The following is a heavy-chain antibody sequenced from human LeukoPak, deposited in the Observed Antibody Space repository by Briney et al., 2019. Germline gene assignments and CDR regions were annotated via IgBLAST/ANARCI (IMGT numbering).Heavy chain of an antibody. V-gene: IGHV3-74*01. CDR3: ARLLTRRGYFDY. D-gene: IGHD1-14*01. CDR1: GFTFSSYW. Sequence: PGGSLRLSCAASGFTFSSYWMHWVRQAPGKGLVWVSRINSDGSSTSYADSVKGRFTISRDNAKNTLYLQMISLRAEDTAVYYCARLLTRRGYFDYWGQGTLVTVSS. J-gene: IGHJ4*02. CDR2: INSDGSST.